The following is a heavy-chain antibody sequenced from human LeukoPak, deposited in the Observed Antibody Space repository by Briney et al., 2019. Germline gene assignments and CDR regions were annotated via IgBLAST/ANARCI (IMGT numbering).Heavy chain of an antibody. D-gene: IGHD2-2*01. Sequence: GGSLRLSCAASGFTVSSNYMSWVRQAPGKGLEWVSYISSSGSTIYYADSVQGRFTISRDNAKNSLYLQMNSLRAEDTAVYYCARDLVPGPGGETFDYWGQGTLVTVSS. CDR3: ARDLVPGPGGETFDY. CDR2: ISSSGSTI. CDR1: GFTVSSNY. J-gene: IGHJ4*02. V-gene: IGHV3-11*04.